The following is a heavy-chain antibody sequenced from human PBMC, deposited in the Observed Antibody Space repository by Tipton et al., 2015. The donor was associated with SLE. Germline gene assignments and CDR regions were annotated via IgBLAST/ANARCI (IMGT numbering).Heavy chain of an antibody. CDR2: ISSSSSTI. Sequence: SLRLSCAASGFTFSSYSMNWVRQAPGKGLEWVSYISSSSSTIYYADSVKGRFTISRDNAKNSLYLQMNSLRAEDAAVYYCARVALAARGYFYLWFRGSLVTVSS. D-gene: IGHD6-19*01. CDR1: GFTFSSYS. V-gene: IGHV3-48*04. J-gene: IGHJ2*01. CDR3: ARVALAARGYFYL.